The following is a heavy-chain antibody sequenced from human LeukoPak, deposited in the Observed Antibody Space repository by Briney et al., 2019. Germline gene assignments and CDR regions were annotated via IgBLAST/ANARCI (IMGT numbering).Heavy chain of an antibody. J-gene: IGHJ4*02. Sequence: GGSLRLSCAAPGFTFSSYGMHWVRQAPGKGLEWVAVISFDGSNKYYADSVKGRFTISRDNSKNTLYLQMNSLRAEDTAVYYCAKDAKGYYDSSGYYWVLGYWGQGTLVTVSS. CDR1: GFTFSSYG. V-gene: IGHV3-30*18. CDR3: AKDAKGYYDSSGYYWVLGY. D-gene: IGHD3-22*01. CDR2: ISFDGSNK.